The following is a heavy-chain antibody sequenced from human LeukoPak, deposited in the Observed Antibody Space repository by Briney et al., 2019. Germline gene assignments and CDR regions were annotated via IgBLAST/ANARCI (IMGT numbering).Heavy chain of an antibody. V-gene: IGHV3-74*01. J-gene: IGHJ4*02. CDR2: INSDGSNT. CDR3: TTTLHSGYYDLY. D-gene: IGHD3-22*01. CDR1: GFIFSSYW. Sequence: GGSLRLSCAASGFIFSSYWMYWVRQAPGKGLVWVAHINSDGSNTNYADSVKGRFTISRDNAENKVYLQMNSLGAEDTAVYYCTTTLHSGYYDLYWGQGTLVTVSS.